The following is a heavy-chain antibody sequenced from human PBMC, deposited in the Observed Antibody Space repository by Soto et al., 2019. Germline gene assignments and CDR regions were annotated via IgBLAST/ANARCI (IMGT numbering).Heavy chain of an antibody. J-gene: IGHJ5*02. V-gene: IGHV1-2*04. Sequence: ASVKVSCKASGYTFTGYYMHWVRQAPGQGLEWMGWINPNSGGTNYAQKFQGWVTMTRDTSISTAYMELSRLRSDDTAVYYCARVNQAYGSTTFEPWGQGTLVTVSS. CDR3: ARVNQAYGSTTFEP. CDR1: GYTFTGYY. D-gene: IGHD3-10*01. CDR2: INPNSGGT.